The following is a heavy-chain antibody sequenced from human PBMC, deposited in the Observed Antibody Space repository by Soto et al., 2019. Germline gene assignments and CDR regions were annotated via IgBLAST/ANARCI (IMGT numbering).Heavy chain of an antibody. CDR2: ISGSGGTT. CDR3: AKVERYYYDSSGYYSSPLF. V-gene: IGHV3-23*01. CDR1: GFTLSSYA. J-gene: IGHJ4*02. D-gene: IGHD3-22*01. Sequence: GGSRRLSCAASGFTLSSYAMSWVRQAPGKGLEWVSAISGSGGTTYYADSVKGRFTISRDTSKNTLYLQMNSLRAEDTAVYYCAKVERYYYDSSGYYSSPLFWGQGTLVTVSS.